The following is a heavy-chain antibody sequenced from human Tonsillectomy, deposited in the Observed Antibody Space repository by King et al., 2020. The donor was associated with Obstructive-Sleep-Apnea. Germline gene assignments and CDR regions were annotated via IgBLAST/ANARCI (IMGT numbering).Heavy chain of an antibody. J-gene: IGHJ5*02. CDR1: GYSISSGYY. D-gene: IGHD6-13*01. V-gene: IGHV4-38-2*02. Sequence: VQLQESGPGLVMPSETLSLTCNVSGYSISSGYYWGWIRQPPGKGLEWIGSIYHSGRTDYKPSLKSRLTISVDTSKNQFSLKLSSVTAGDTAVYYCARTEYSSSWDGWFDPWGQGTLVTVSS. CDR3: ARTEYSSSWDGWFDP. CDR2: IYHSGRT.